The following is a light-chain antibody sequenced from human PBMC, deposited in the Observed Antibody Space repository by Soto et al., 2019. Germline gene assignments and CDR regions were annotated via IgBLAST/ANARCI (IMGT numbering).Light chain of an antibody. CDR1: QGISNY. CDR2: GAS. V-gene: IGKV1-9*01. CDR3: QQLDSNPFT. Sequence: IQLTQSPSSLSASVGDRVTITCRANQGISNYLAWYQQKPGKAPNLLIYGASTLQSGVPSRFSGSGSGPDFTLTISSLQPEDFATYFCQQLDSNPFTFGPGTKVDIK. J-gene: IGKJ3*01.